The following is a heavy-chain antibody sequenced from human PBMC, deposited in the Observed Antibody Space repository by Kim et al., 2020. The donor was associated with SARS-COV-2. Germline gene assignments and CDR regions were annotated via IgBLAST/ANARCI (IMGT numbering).Heavy chain of an antibody. CDR3: AKDICSSTSCPYYYYYGMDV. CDR2: ISADGTNT. Sequence: GGSLRLSCAASGFRFEDYAMQWVRQVPGKGLEWISLISADGTNTNYADSVKGRFTVSRDNDKNSLYLQMNSLRKEDTAVYYCAKDICSSTSCPYYYYYGMDVWGQGTTVSVSS. CDR1: GFRFEDYA. D-gene: IGHD2-2*01. J-gene: IGHJ6*02. V-gene: IGHV3-43*02.